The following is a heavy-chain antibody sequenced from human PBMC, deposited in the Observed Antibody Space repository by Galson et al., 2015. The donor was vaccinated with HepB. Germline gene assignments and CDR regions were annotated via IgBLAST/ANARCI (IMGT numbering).Heavy chain of an antibody. D-gene: IGHD3-10*01. Sequence: SLRLSCAASGFTFSSYAMSWVRQAPGKGLEWVSAISGSGGSTYYADSVKGRFTISRDNSKNTLYLQMNSLRAEDTAVYYCAKGGGITMVRGVRSYWYFDLWGRGTLVTVSS. CDR1: GFTFSSYA. CDR2: ISGSGGST. V-gene: IGHV3-23*01. J-gene: IGHJ2*01. CDR3: AKGGGITMVRGVRSYWYFDL.